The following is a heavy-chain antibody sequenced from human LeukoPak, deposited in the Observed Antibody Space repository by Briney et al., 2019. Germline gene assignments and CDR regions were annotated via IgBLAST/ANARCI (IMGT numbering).Heavy chain of an antibody. J-gene: IGHJ3*02. V-gene: IGHV4-34*01. CDR3: ARGGEQAGATGAFDI. Sequence: PGGSLRLSCAASGFTFSSYSMNWVRQPPGKGLEWIGEINHSGSTNYNPSLKSRVTISVDTSKNQFSLKLSSVTAADTAVYYCARGGEQAGATGAFDIWGQGTMVTVSS. CDR2: INHSGST. CDR1: GFTFSSYS. D-gene: IGHD1-26*01.